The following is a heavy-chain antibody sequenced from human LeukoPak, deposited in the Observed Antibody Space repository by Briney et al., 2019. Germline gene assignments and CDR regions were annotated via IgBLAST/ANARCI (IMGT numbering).Heavy chain of an antibody. D-gene: IGHD3-3*01. CDR3: ARDLRFEGNYYFDY. V-gene: IGHV3-33*01. J-gene: IGHJ4*02. CDR2: IWYDGSNK. Sequence: QSGGSLRLSCAASGFTFSSYGMHWVRQAPGKGLEWVAVIWYDGSNKYYADSVKGRFTISRDNSKNTLYLQMNSLRAEDTAVYYCARDLRFEGNYYFDYWGQGTLVTVSS. CDR1: GFTFSSYG.